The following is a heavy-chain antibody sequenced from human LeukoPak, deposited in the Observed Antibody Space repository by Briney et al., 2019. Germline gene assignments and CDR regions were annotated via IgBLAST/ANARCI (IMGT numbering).Heavy chain of an antibody. CDR3: ARGAPGYYYDSSGYYYFDY. D-gene: IGHD3-22*01. J-gene: IGHJ4*02. CDR1: GGSISSYY. CDR2: INHSGST. Sequence: KPSETLSLTCTVSGGSISSYYWSWIRQPPGKVLEWIGEINHSGSTNYNPSLKSRVTISVDTSKNQFSLKLSSVTAADTAVYYCARGAPGYYYDSSGYYYFDYWGQGTLVTVSS. V-gene: IGHV4-34*01.